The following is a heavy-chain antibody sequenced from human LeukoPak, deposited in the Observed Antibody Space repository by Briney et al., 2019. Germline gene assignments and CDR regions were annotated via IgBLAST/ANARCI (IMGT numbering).Heavy chain of an antibody. D-gene: IGHD5-18*01. CDR1: GGSISGYY. CDR3: ARTLGYSYGEDAFDI. V-gene: IGHV4-59*08. J-gene: IGHJ3*02. CDR2: ISHSGST. Sequence: SETLSLTCTVSGGSISGYYWSWIRQPPGKGLEWIGYISHSGSTNYNPSLKSRVTVSVDTSKNQFSLKLSSVTAADTAVYYCARTLGYSYGEDAFDIWGQGTMVTVSS.